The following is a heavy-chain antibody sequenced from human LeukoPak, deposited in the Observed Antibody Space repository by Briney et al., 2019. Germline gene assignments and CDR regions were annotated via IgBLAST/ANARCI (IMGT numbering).Heavy chain of an antibody. Sequence: PSETLSLTCTVSGGSISSSSYYWGWIRQPPGKGLEWIGSIYYSGSTYYNPSLKSRVTISVDTSKNQFSLKLSSVTAADTAVYYCARGHDSIKTFGEVIKSRTRWFDPWGQGTPVTVSS. V-gene: IGHV4-39*07. J-gene: IGHJ5*02. D-gene: IGHD3-3*01. CDR3: ARGHDSIKTFGEVIKSRTRWFDP. CDR1: GGSISSSSYY. CDR2: IYYSGST.